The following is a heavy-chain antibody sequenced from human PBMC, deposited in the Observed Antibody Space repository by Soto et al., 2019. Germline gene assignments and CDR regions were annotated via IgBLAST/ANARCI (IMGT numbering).Heavy chain of an antibody. CDR2: INPSDRTT. J-gene: IGHJ4*02. D-gene: IGHD5-12*01. V-gene: IGHV1-46*01. CDR3: ASAPTMRGAYADY. CDR1: GYSFTSYY. Sequence: QVQLVQSGAEVKKPGASVKVSCKTSGYSFTSYYIHWVRQAPRQGLEWMGIINPSDRTTYYAQKFQGRVTMTSDTSTSTVYMELSSLRSEDTAVYYCASAPTMRGAYADYWGQGALVTVSS.